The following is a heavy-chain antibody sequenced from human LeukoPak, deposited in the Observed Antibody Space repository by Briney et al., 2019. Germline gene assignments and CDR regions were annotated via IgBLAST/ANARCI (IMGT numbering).Heavy chain of an antibody. CDR3: AELGITMIGGV. J-gene: IGHJ6*04. D-gene: IGHD3-10*02. CDR2: ISSSGSTI. CDR1: GFTFSSYE. Sequence: GGSLRLSCAASGFTFSSYEMNWVRQAPGKGLEWVSYISSSGSTIYYTDSVKGRFAISRDNAKNSLYLQMNSLRAEDTAVYYCAELGITMIGGVWGKGTTVTISS. V-gene: IGHV3-48*03.